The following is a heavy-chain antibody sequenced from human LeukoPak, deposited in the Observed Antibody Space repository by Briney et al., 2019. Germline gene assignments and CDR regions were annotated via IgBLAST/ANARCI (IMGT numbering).Heavy chain of an antibody. CDR2: IYPGDSDT. Sequence: GESLKISCKGSRYSFTSYWIGWVRQMPGKGLEWMGIIYPGDSDTRYSPSFQGQVTISADKSISTAYLQWSSLKASDTAMYYCARRSYYDSRGYYYGNYLDYGGREPLATVP. CDR1: RYSFTSYW. D-gene: IGHD3-22*01. J-gene: IGHJ4*02. CDR3: ARRSYYDSRGYYYGNYLDY. V-gene: IGHV5-51*01.